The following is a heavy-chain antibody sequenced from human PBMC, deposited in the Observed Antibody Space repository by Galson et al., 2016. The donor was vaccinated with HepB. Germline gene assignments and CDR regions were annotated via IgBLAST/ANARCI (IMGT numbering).Heavy chain of an antibody. Sequence: SLRLSCAATGFKFDDYVMVWVRQAPGKGLEWVSGISWNSDNVAYADSVKDRFTISRDNAKNSVYLQMNSLRAEDTALYYCAKGALTGGSPIDYWGQGTMVTVSS. D-gene: IGHD2-15*01. CDR2: ISWNSDNV. CDR3: AKGALTGGSPIDY. J-gene: IGHJ4*02. V-gene: IGHV3-9*01. CDR1: GFKFDDYV.